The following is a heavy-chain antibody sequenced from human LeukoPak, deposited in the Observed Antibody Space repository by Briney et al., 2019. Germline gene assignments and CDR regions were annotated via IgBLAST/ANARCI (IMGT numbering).Heavy chain of an antibody. D-gene: IGHD2-2*01. V-gene: IGHV4-30-2*01. J-gene: IGHJ4*02. CDR3: AGQNVPTPHDY. Sequence: SQTLSLTCTVAVGSISSGGYYWSWIRQPPGKGLEWIAYISAAGPTFYNPSLKSRVTISLDRSKNQFSLNLTSITAADTAVYYCAGQNVPTPHDYWGQGTQVTVSS. CDR2: ISAAGPT. CDR1: VGSISSGGYY.